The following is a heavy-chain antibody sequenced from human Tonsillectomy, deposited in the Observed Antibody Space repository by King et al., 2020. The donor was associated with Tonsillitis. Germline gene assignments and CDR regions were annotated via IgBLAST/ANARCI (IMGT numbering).Heavy chain of an antibody. J-gene: IGHJ6*03. CDR1: GGTISTGGLN. CDR2: VDYRGST. D-gene: IGHD3-10*01. CDR3: ARDVRRYYTSGERSSYYYMDV. Sequence: QLQESGPGLVKPSQTLCLTCTVSGGTISTGGLNLSWIRQLPGKGLEWIWDVDYRGSTDYNPSPKSRVAMSVDTSKNQFSLKLSSVTAADTAIYYCARDVRRYYTSGERSSYYYMDVWGKGTTVTVSS. V-gene: IGHV4-31*03.